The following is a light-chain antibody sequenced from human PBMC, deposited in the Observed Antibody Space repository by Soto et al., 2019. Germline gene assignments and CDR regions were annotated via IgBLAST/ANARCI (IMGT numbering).Light chain of an antibody. J-gene: IGKJ5*01. V-gene: IGKV1-9*01. Sequence: IQLTQSPSSLSASVGDRVTITCRASQGISSYLAWYQQKPGKAPKLLIYAASTLQSGVPSRFSGSGSGTDFTRTISSLQPEDFATYYCQQLNSYPLGQGTRLEIK. CDR2: AAS. CDR1: QGISSY. CDR3: QQLNSYP.